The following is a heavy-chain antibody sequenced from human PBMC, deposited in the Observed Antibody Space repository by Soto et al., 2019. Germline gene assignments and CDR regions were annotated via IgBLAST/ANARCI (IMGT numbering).Heavy chain of an antibody. J-gene: IGHJ3*02. CDR2: IYPGDSDT. CDR1: GYSFTSYW. Sequence: GESLNISCEGSGYSFTSYWIGWVRQMPGKGLEWMGIIYPGDSDTRYSPSFQGQVTISADKSISTAYLQWSSLKASDTAMYCCARPYIAVAGLDAFDIWGQGTMVTXSS. D-gene: IGHD6-19*01. CDR3: ARPYIAVAGLDAFDI. V-gene: IGHV5-51*01.